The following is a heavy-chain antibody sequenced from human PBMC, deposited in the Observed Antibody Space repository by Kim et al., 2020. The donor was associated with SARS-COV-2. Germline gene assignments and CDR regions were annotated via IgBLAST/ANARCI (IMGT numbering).Heavy chain of an antibody. CDR1: GGSFSGFR. CDR3: ARYAYTSSSGWFDP. J-gene: IGHJ5*02. D-gene: IGHD6-6*01. Sequence: SETLSLTCGVFGGSFSGFRWSWIRQPPGKGLEWIGEIDHSGGALYNPSLKSRVTMSVDTAKSQFSLKLTSVTAADTAVYYCARYAYTSSSGWFDPWGHGILVTVSS. V-gene: IGHV4-34*10. CDR2: IDHSGGA.